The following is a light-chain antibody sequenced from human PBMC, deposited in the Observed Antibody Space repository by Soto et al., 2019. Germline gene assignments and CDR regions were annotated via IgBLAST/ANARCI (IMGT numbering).Light chain of an antibody. CDR3: QQYNSDSRT. J-gene: IGKJ1*01. CDR1: QSISTW. Sequence: DIQMTQSPSTLSASVGDRVTITCRASQSISTWLAWYQQKPGNAPKLLIFDASNLESGVPSRFSGSGSGTEFTLTIDSLQPDDFATYYCQQYNSDSRTFGQGXXLDIK. CDR2: DAS. V-gene: IGKV1-5*01.